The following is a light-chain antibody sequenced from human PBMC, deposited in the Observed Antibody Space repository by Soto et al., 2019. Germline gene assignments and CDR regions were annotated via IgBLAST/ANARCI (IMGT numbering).Light chain of an antibody. V-gene: IGKV1-33*01. J-gene: IGKJ4*01. CDR2: DAS. CDR1: QDITNY. Sequence: DIQMTQSPSSLSASVGDRVTITCQASQDITNYLNWYQQKPGKAPKLLIYDASTLETGVPSRFSGRGSGTDFTFTISSLQPEDVATYYCQHYDNLPPTFGGVTKVDIK. CDR3: QHYDNLPPT.